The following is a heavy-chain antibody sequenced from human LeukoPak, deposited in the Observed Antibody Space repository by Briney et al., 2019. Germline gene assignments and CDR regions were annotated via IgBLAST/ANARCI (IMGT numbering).Heavy chain of an antibody. CDR3: ASTLKVAGLFDY. CDR2: TYYRSKWYN. Sequence: SQTLSLTCAISGDSVSSNSAAWNWIRQSPSRGLEWLGRTYYRSKWYNGYAVSVKSRITVNPDTSKNQFSLQLNSVTPEDTAVYYCASTLKVAGLFDYWGQGTLVTVSS. D-gene: IGHD6-19*01. CDR1: GDSVSSNSAA. J-gene: IGHJ4*02. V-gene: IGHV6-1*01.